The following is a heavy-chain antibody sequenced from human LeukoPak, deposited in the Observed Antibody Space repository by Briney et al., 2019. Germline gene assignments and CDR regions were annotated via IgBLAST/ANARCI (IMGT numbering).Heavy chain of an antibody. CDR2: SSSSGSTI. Sequence: GALRLSCAASGFTLSDYYMSWIRQAPGKGLEWVSYSSSSGSTIYYADSVKGRFAISRDNAKNSLYLQMNSLRAEDTAVYYCARRRDFIDYWGQGTLVTVSS. D-gene: IGHD3/OR15-3a*01. CDR3: ARRRDFIDY. J-gene: IGHJ4*02. CDR1: GFTLSDYY. V-gene: IGHV3-11*01.